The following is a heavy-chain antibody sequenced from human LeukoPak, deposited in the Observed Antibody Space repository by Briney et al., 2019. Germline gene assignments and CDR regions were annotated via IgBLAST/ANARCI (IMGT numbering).Heavy chain of an antibody. D-gene: IGHD1-26*01. V-gene: IGHV1-2*02. Sequence: GASVKVSCKASGYTFTGYYLHWVRQAPGQGPEWMGWINPNSGGTKSAQNFQGRVAMTRDTSISTAYMELNSLRSDDTAVYYCARKIEGGSYPLDYWGQGTLVTVSS. CDR1: GYTFTGYY. CDR2: INPNSGGT. J-gene: IGHJ4*02. CDR3: ARKIEGGSYPLDY.